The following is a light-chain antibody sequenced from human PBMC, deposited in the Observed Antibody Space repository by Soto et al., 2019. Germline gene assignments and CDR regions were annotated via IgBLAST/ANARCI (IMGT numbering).Light chain of an antibody. J-gene: IGLJ3*02. CDR2: EVS. CDR3: SSYTPTTWV. V-gene: IGLV2-14*01. CDR1: SSDVGTNKY. Sequence: QSALTQPASVSGSPGQSITISCTGTSSDVGTNKYVSWYQQHPGIAPQLMIYEVSNRPSGVSNRFSVSKSGNTASLTISGLQAEDEADYYCSSYTPTTWVFGGGTKLTVL.